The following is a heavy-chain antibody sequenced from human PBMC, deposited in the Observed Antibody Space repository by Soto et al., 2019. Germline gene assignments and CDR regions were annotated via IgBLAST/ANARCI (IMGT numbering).Heavy chain of an antibody. CDR3: AREMYSGSPDKRKNNWFDP. CDR1: GGTFSSYA. J-gene: IGHJ5*02. CDR2: IIPIFGTA. D-gene: IGHD1-26*01. Sequence: SVKVSCKASGGTFSSYAISWVRQAPGQGLEWMGGIIPIFGTANYAQKFQGRVTITADESTSTAYMELSSLRSEGTAVYYCAREMYSGSPDKRKNNWFDPWGQGTLVTVSS. V-gene: IGHV1-69*13.